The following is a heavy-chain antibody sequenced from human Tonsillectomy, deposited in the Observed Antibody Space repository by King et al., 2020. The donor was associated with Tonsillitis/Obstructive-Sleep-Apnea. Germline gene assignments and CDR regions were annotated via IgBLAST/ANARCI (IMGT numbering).Heavy chain of an antibody. CDR1: GFTFSYYY. J-gene: IGHJ4*02. CDR3: ASPKYYYDSDGYYFDY. V-gene: IGHV3-11*01. Sequence: VQLVESGGGLVKPGESLRLSCAASGFTFSYYYMSWFRQAPGKGLEWVSYISSSSSTIYYADSVKGRFTISRDNAKNSLYLQMNSLRAEDTAVYYCASPKYYYDSDGYYFDYWGQGTLVTVSS. D-gene: IGHD3-22*01. CDR2: ISSSSSTI.